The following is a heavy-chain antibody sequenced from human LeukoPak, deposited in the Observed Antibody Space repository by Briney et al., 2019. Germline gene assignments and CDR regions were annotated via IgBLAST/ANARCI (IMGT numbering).Heavy chain of an antibody. CDR2: IDPSNSYT. J-gene: IGHJ4*02. Sequence: GESLKISCKGSGYSFTSYWIGWVRQMPGKGLEWMGRIDPSNSYTNYSPSFQGHVTISVDKSISTAYLQWSSLKASDTAMYYCARSNDGVAVAGTRDYWGQGTLVTVSS. D-gene: IGHD6-19*01. CDR1: GYSFTSYW. V-gene: IGHV5-10-1*01. CDR3: ARSNDGVAVAGTRDY.